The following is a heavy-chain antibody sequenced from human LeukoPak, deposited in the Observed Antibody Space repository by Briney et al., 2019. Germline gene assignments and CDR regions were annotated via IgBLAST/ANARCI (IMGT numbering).Heavy chain of an antibody. J-gene: IGHJ5*02. D-gene: IGHD3-10*01. CDR1: GGSISSGSYY. CDR2: IYSSGST. V-gene: IGHV4-61*02. CDR3: AREGLNMVRGVIPEEAWGWFDP. Sequence: SETLSLTCTVSGGSISSGSYYWNWIRQPAGKGLEWIGRIYSSGSTNYNPSLKSRVTISVDTSKNQFSLKLSSVTAADTAVYYCAREGLNMVRGVIPEEAWGWFDPWGQGTLVTVSS.